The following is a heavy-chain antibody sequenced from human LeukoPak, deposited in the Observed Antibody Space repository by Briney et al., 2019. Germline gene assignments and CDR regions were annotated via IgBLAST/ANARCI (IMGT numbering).Heavy chain of an antibody. CDR3: ARGQTYCTNGVCHEYFQH. CDR2: IIPIFGTA. J-gene: IGHJ1*01. Sequence: SVKVSCKASGGTFSSYAISWVRQAPGQGLEWMGGIIPIFGTANYAQKFQGRVTITTDESTSTAYMELSSLRSEDTAVYYCARGQTYCTNGVCHEYFQHWGQGTLVTVSS. D-gene: IGHD2-8*01. CDR1: GGTFSSYA. V-gene: IGHV1-69*05.